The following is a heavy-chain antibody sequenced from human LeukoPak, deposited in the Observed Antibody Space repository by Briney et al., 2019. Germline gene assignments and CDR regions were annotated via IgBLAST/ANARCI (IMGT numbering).Heavy chain of an antibody. CDR3: ARDLLITMIVNMDV. J-gene: IGHJ6*03. Sequence: GGSLRLSCAASGFTFSRYSMNWVRQAPGKGLEWVAFINSGSSTIYYADSVKGRFTISRDNAKNSLILQMNSLRAEDTAVYYCARDLLITMIVNMDVWGKGTTVTVSS. CDR2: INSGSSTI. V-gene: IGHV3-48*01. CDR1: GFTFSRYS. D-gene: IGHD3-22*01.